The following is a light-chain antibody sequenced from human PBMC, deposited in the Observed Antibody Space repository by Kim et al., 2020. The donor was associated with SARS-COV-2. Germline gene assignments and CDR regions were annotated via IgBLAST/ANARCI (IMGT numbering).Light chain of an antibody. Sequence: PGGRAALPCRARREVSRNLLAWYQQRPGTTPKLLIYCASTRAPGVPDRFTGSGSGTDFTLTISSLGPEDFAVYYCQHCCGTRYTFGQGTKLEI. CDR3: QHCCGTRYT. V-gene: IGKV3-20*01. CDR1: REVSRNL. J-gene: IGKJ2*01. CDR2: CAS.